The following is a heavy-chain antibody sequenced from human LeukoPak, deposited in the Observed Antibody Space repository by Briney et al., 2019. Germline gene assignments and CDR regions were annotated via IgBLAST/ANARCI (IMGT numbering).Heavy chain of an antibody. V-gene: IGHV3-21*01. CDR1: GFTFSNYW. D-gene: IGHD4-17*01. J-gene: IGHJ6*02. CDR3: ARATTVTADYYYYGMDV. CDR2: ISSSSSYI. Sequence: GGSLRLSCAASGFTFSNYWMHWVRQAPGKGLEWVSSISSSSSYIYYADSVKGRFTISRDNAKNSLYLQMNSLRAEDTAVYYCARATTVTADYYYYGMDVWGQGTTVTVSS.